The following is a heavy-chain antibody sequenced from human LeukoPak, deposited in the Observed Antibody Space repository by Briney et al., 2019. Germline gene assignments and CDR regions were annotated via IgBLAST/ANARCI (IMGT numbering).Heavy chain of an antibody. D-gene: IGHD4-23*01. V-gene: IGHV3-21*03. J-gene: IGHJ6*03. Sequence: GGSLRLSCADSGFTFSNYNMNWVRQAPGKAMEWVSSITSSGTYTFYADSVKGRFTISRDNAKNSLYLQMNSLKTEDTAVYYCTTDPTVVTNYYYYYYVDVWGKGTTVTISS. CDR2: ITSSGTYT. CDR1: GFTFSNYN. CDR3: TTDPTVVTNYYYYYYVDV.